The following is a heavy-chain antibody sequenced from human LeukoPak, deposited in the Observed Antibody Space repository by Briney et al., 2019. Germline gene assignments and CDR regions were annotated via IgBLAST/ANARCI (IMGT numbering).Heavy chain of an antibody. CDR2: IDTSGST. Sequence: PSETLSLTCTVSGGFISSYYGRWIRQHAGEGLEWIVRIDTSGSTNYNPPLKSRVTMSVDTSKNQCSLKLSSVTAADTAVYYCARYSGSYYYFDYWGEGTLVTVSS. V-gene: IGHV4-4*07. J-gene: IGHJ4*02. CDR3: ARYSGSYYYFDY. CDR1: GGFISSYY. D-gene: IGHD1-26*01.